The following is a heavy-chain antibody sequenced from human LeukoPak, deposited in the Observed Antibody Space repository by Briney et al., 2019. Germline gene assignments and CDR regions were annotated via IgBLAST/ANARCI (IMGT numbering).Heavy chain of an antibody. CDR3: ARYCSSTSCPYGFDY. CDR1: GGTFSSYA. CDR2: IIPIFGTA. D-gene: IGHD2-2*01. V-gene: IGHV1-69*13. Sequence: SVKVSCKASGGTFSSYAISWVRQAPGQGLEWMGGIIPIFGTANYAQKFQGRVTITADESTSTAYMELSSLRPEDTAVYYCARYCSSTSCPYGFDYWGQGTLVTVSS. J-gene: IGHJ4*02.